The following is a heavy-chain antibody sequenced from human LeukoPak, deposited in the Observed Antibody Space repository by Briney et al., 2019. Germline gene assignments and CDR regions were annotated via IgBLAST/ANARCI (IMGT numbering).Heavy chain of an antibody. CDR2: IYYSGST. D-gene: IGHD3-10*01. V-gene: IGHV4-39*07. Sequence: SETLSLTCTVSGGSISSSSYYWGWIRQPPGKGLEWIGSIYYSGSTYYNPSLKSRVTISVDTSKNQFSLKLSSVTAADTAVYYCARARGFGELFFDYWGQGTLVTVSS. J-gene: IGHJ4*02. CDR1: GGSISSSSYY. CDR3: ARARGFGELFFDY.